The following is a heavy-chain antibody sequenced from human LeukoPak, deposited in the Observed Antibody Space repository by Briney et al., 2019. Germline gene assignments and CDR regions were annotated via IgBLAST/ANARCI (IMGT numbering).Heavy chain of an antibody. D-gene: IGHD5/OR15-5a*01. CDR3: ARGLHSTSRSLDV. CDR1: GGSLSSGGYS. CDR2: IYHSGST. Sequence: SETLSLTCAVSGGSLSSGGYSWSWVRQPPGKGLAWIGYIYHSGSTYYNPSLKSRVTISVDRSKNQFSLKLSSVTAADTAVYYCARGLHSTSRSLDVWGKATTVTVSS. V-gene: IGHV4-30-2*01. J-gene: IGHJ6*04.